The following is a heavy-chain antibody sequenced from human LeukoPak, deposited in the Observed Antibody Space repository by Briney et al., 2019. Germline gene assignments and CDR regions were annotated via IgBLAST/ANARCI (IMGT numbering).Heavy chain of an antibody. D-gene: IGHD3-10*01. CDR3: ATVRSGSWDWFDP. V-gene: IGHV3-30-3*01. J-gene: IGHJ5*02. Sequence: GGSLRLSCAASGFTFSSYAMHWVRQAPGKGLEWVAVISYDGSNKYYADSVKGRFTIYRDNAKNTVYLQMNSLRVEDTAVYYCATVRSGSWDWFDPWGQGTLVTVSS. CDR1: GFTFSSYA. CDR2: ISYDGSNK.